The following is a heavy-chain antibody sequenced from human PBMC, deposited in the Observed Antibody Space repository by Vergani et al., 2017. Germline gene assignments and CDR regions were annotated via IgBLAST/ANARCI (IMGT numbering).Heavy chain of an antibody. CDR2: IRPYTGHT. V-gene: IGHV1-18*01. D-gene: IGHD6-19*01. Sequence: QVQLVQSGAEVKKPGASVSVSCKGSSHTFQTYGISWVRQAPGKGLEWMAWIRPYTGHTIYAQKFQDRVTMTADTSTNTAYMELSSLRSEDTAVYYCARESSGSFPLFDYWGQGTLVTVSS. CDR1: SHTFQTYG. J-gene: IGHJ4*02. CDR3: ARESSGSFPLFDY.